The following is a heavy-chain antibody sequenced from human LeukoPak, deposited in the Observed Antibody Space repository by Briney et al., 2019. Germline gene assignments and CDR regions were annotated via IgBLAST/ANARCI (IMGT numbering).Heavy chain of an antibody. D-gene: IGHD2-15*01. CDR3: NVVVAATVLDY. Sequence: ASVKVSCKASGGTFSSYAISWVRQAPGQGLEWKGGIIPIFGTANYAQKFQGRVTITADESTSTAYMELSSLRSEDTAVYYCNVVVAATVLDYWGQGTLVTVSS. CDR1: GGTFSSYA. V-gene: IGHV1-69*13. J-gene: IGHJ4*02. CDR2: IIPIFGTA.